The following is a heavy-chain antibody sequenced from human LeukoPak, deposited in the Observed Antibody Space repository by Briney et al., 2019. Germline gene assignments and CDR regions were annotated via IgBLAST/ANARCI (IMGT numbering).Heavy chain of an antibody. CDR2: ISAYNGNT. Sequence: ASVKVSCKASGYTFTSYGISWVRQAPGQGLEWMGWISAYNGNTNYAQKLQGRVTMTTDTSTSTAYMELRSLRSDDTAVYYCARDYSRYCSGGSCSTASDYWGQGTLVTVSS. V-gene: IGHV1-18*01. CDR1: GYTFTSYG. J-gene: IGHJ4*02. CDR3: ARDYSRYCSGGSCSTASDY. D-gene: IGHD2-15*01.